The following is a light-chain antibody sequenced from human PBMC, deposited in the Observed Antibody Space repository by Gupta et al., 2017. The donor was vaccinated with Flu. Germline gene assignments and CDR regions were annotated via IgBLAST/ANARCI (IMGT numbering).Light chain of an antibody. CDR3: SSYTSSGTLYV. CDR2: EVS. CDR1: SSDVGDYNY. Sequence: QSALTQPASVSGSPGQSITISCTGTSSDVGDYNYVSWYQQHPGKAPKLMIYEVSNRPSGVSYRFSGSKSGNTASLTISGLQAEDEADYYCSSYTSSGTLYVLGTGTKVTVL. V-gene: IGLV2-14*01. J-gene: IGLJ1*01.